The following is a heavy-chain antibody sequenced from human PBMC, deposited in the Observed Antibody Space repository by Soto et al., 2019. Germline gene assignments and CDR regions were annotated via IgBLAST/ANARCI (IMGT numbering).Heavy chain of an antibody. D-gene: IGHD3-16*01. CDR2: ISYDGSNK. J-gene: IGHJ4*02. V-gene: IGHV3-30*18. CDR1: GFTFSSYG. CDR3: AKDGAF. Sequence: QVQLVESGGGVVQPGRSLRLSCAASGFTFSSYGMHWVRQAPGKGLEWVAVISYDGSNKYYADSVKGRFTISRDNSKNTLYLNMNSLRAEDTAVYYCAKDGAFWGQGTLVTVSS.